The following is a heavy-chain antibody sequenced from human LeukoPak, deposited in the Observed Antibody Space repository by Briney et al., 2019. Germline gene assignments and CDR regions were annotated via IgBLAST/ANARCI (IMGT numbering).Heavy chain of an antibody. CDR1: GGXINPYY. CDR3: ARGRVSFDY. V-gene: IGHV4-59*01. J-gene: IGHJ4*02. CDR2: IYYSGST. D-gene: IGHD3-3*01. Sequence: PSETLSLTCTVSGGXINPYYCSWIRQPPGKGLEWIGHIYYSGSTKYNPSLKSRVTISGDTSKNQFSLKLSSVTAADTAMYYCARGRVSFDYWGQGTLVTVSS.